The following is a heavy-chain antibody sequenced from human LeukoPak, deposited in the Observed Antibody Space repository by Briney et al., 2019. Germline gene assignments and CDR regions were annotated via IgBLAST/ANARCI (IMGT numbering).Heavy chain of an antibody. D-gene: IGHD5-18*01. CDR1: GGSISSYY. Sequence: SETLSLTCTVSGGSISSYYWSWIRQPPGKGLEWIGYIYYSGSTNYNPSLKSRVTISVDTSKNQFSLKLSSVTAADTAVYYCARGGRYSYGDYYFDYWGQGTLVTVSS. CDR3: ARGGRYSYGDYYFDY. J-gene: IGHJ4*02. V-gene: IGHV4-59*01. CDR2: IYYSGST.